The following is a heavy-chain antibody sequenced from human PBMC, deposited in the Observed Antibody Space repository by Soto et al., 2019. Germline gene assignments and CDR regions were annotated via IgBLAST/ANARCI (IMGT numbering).Heavy chain of an antibody. CDR2: IIPIFGTA. V-gene: IGHV1-69*13. D-gene: IGHD2-2*01. CDR3: ARIRVVPAAYPKHYYYYGMDV. J-gene: IGHJ6*02. Sequence: GASVKVSCKASGGTFSSYAISWVRQAPGQGLEWMGGIIPIFGTANYARKFQGRVTITADESTSTAYMELSSLRSEDTAVYYCARIRVVPAAYPKHYYYYGMDVWGQGTTVTVSS. CDR1: GGTFSSYA.